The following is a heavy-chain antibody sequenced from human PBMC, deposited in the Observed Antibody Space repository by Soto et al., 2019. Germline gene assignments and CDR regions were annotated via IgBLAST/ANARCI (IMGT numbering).Heavy chain of an antibody. CDR2: IIPILGIA. CDR1: GGTFSSYT. V-gene: IGHV1-69*02. CDR3: ANIVATEGAFDI. D-gene: IGHD5-12*01. J-gene: IGHJ3*02. Sequence: SVKVSCKASGGTFSSYTISWVRQAPGQGFEWMGRIIPILGIANYAQKFQGRVTITADKSTSTAYMELSSLRSEDTAVYYCANIVATEGAFDIWGQGTMVTVSS.